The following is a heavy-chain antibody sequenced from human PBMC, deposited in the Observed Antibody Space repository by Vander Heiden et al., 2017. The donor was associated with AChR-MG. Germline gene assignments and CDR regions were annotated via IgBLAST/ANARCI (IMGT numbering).Heavy chain of an antibody. Sequence: QVQLVQSGAEVKKPGSSVKVSCKASGAPFSSYAISWVRQAPGQGLEWMGGIIPIFGTANYAQKFQGRVTITADESTSTAYMELSSLRSEDTAVYYCARGDLYDFWSELAEYYYYYYMDVWGKGTTVTVSS. J-gene: IGHJ6*03. CDR2: IIPIFGTA. CDR3: ARGDLYDFWSELAEYYYYYYMDV. D-gene: IGHD3-3*01. CDR1: GAPFSSYA. V-gene: IGHV1-69*01.